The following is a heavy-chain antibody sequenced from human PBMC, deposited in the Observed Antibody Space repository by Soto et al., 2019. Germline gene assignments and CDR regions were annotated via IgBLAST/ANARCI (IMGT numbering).Heavy chain of an antibody. D-gene: IGHD6-13*01. CDR1: GYTFTSYD. CDR2: MNPNSGNT. Sequence: VSVKVSCKASGYTFTSYDINWVRQATGQGLEWMGWMNPNSGNTGYAQKFQGRVTMTRNTSISTAYMELSSLRSEDTAVYYCARAHSSSWYWGIDYWGQGTLVTVSS. J-gene: IGHJ4*02. V-gene: IGHV1-8*01. CDR3: ARAHSSSWYWGIDY.